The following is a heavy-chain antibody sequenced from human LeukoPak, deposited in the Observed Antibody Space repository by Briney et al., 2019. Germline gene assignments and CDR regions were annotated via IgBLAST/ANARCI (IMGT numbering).Heavy chain of an antibody. CDR2: IYYSGST. CDR1: GGSISSYY. V-gene: IGHV4-59*01. D-gene: IGHD6-19*01. Sequence: PSETLSLTCTVSGGSISSYYWSWIRQPPGKGLEWIGYIYYSGSTNYNPSLKSRVTISVDTSKNQFSLKLSSVTAADTAVYYCASWGAYSSGWYGSNWFDPWGQGTLVTVSS. CDR3: ASWGAYSSGWYGSNWFDP. J-gene: IGHJ5*02.